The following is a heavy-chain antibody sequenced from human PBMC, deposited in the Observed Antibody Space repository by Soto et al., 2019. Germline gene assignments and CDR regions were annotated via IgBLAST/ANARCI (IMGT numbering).Heavy chain of an antibody. V-gene: IGHV3-53*01. J-gene: IGHJ4*02. Sequence: GGSLRLSCAVSGFTVSNNYMTWVRQAPGKGLEWVSLIYSSGGTKYADSVRGRFTISRDNSKNTLYLQMNSLKVEDTAVYYCARDPPGIAESGSYNWGQGTLVTVSS. D-gene: IGHD6-13*01. CDR2: IYSSGGT. CDR1: GFTVSNNY. CDR3: ARDPPGIAESGSYN.